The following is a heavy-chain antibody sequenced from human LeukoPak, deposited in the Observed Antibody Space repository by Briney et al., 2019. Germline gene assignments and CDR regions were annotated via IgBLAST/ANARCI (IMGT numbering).Heavy chain of an antibody. CDR3: AKTVTTDGGRFDY. D-gene: IGHD4-17*01. Sequence: PGGPLTLSCKGSGYSFTRYWIRWARQTPGKGLEWMGIMNPGDSDTRYSPSFQGQVTISADKSISTAYLQWSSLKASDTAMYYCAKTVTTDGGRFDYWGQGTLVSVSS. CDR2: MNPGDSDT. J-gene: IGHJ4*02. V-gene: IGHV5-51*01. CDR1: GYSFTRYW.